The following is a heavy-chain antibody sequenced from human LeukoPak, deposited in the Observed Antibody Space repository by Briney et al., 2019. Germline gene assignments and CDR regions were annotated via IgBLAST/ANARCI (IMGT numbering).Heavy chain of an antibody. CDR3: ARGSGSYYGSGSYYNKAFDI. V-gene: IGHV3-21*01. Sequence: GGSLRLSCAASGFTFSSYSMNWVRQAPGKGLEWVSSISSSSYIYYADSVKGRFTISRDNAKNSLYLQMNSLRAEDTAVYYCARGSGSYYGSGSYYNKAFDIWGQGTMVTVSS. J-gene: IGHJ3*02. CDR2: ISSSSYI. D-gene: IGHD3-10*01. CDR1: GFTFSSYS.